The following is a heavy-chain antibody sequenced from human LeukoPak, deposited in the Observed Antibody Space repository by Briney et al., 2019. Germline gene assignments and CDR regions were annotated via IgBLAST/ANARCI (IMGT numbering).Heavy chain of an antibody. J-gene: IGHJ5*02. V-gene: IGHV4-4*02. CDR3: ARGLHGGWFDP. CDR1: GGSISSSNW. D-gene: IGHD3-16*01. Sequence: SETLSLTCAVSGGSISSSNWWSWVRQPPGKGLEWIGEIYRSGSANYNPSLKSRVTISVDKSKNQFSLRLSSVTAADTAVYYCARGLHGGWFDPWGQGTLVTVSS. CDR2: IYRSGSA.